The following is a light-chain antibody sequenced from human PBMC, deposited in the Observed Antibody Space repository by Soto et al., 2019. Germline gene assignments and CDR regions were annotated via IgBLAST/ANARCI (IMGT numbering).Light chain of an antibody. CDR1: SCDVGGYNY. J-gene: IGLJ2*01. V-gene: IGLV2-8*01. CDR3: SSYSGSNNLV. CDR2: EVY. Sequence: QSALTQPPSASESPGQSVTISCTGTSCDVGGYNYVSWYQQHPGKAPKLMIYEVYKRPSGVPDRFSGSKSGNPASLTVSGLHAEDEADYYCSSYSGSNNLVFGGGTKLTVL.